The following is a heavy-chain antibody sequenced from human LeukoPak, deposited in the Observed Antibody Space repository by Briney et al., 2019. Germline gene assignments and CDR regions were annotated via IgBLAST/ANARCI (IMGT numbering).Heavy chain of an antibody. CDR3: AKDLGLLWLGTFDY. V-gene: IGHV3-23*01. CDR2: ISGSGGST. J-gene: IGHJ4*02. D-gene: IGHD3-10*01. Sequence: GGSLRLSCAASGFTFSSYAMSWVRQAPGKGLEWVSAISGSGGSTYYADSVKGRFTTSRDNSKNTLYLQMNSLRAEDTAVYYCAKDLGLLWLGTFDYWGQGTLVTVSS. CDR1: GFTFSSYA.